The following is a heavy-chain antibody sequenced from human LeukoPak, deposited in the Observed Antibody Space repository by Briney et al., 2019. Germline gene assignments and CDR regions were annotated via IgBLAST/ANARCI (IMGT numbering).Heavy chain of an antibody. CDR3: RGEYSAPGGIGPSGSYWFDP. J-gene: IGHJ5*02. CDR1: GFTFSSYS. D-gene: IGHD1-26*01. Sequence: KPGGSLRLSCAASGFTFSSYSKNWVRQAPGKGLEWVSSISNRGTYIYYADSVKGRFTISRDNSKNTLYLQMNSLRAEDTAVYYCRGEYSAPGGIGPSGSYWFDPWGQGTLVTVSS. V-gene: IGHV3-21*01. CDR2: ISNRGTYI.